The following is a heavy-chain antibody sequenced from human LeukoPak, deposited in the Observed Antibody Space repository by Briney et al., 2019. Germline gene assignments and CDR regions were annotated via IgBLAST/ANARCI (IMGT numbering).Heavy chain of an antibody. V-gene: IGHV4-34*01. CDR3: ARGPNTSTLYCSGGSCYSVWFDP. J-gene: IGHJ5*02. Sequence: SETLFLTCAVYGGFFSGFFWSWIRQPPGEGLEGIGEIKNSGRTNYNPSLKSRVTISVDTSKNQFSLKLSSVTAADTAVYYCARGPNTSTLYCSGGSCYSVWFDPWGQGTLVTVSS. CDR1: GGFFSGFF. CDR2: IKNSGRT. D-gene: IGHD2-15*01.